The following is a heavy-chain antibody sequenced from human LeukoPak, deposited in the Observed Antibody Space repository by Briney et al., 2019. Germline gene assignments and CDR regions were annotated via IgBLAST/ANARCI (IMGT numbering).Heavy chain of an antibody. D-gene: IGHD3-3*01. J-gene: IGHJ6*02. Sequence: ASVKVSCKASGGTFSSYAISWVRQAPGQGLEWMGRIIPILGIANYAQKLQGRVTMTTDTSTSTAYMELRSLRSDDTAVYYCATFRYYDFWSATKRNLTYYYGMDVWGQGTTVTVSS. CDR3: ATFRYYDFWSATKRNLTYYYGMDV. CDR2: IIPILGIA. CDR1: GGTFSSYA. V-gene: IGHV1-69*04.